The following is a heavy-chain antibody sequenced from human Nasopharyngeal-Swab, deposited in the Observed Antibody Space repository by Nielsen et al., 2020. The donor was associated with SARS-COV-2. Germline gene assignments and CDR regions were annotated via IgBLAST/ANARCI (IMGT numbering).Heavy chain of an antibody. V-gene: IGHV1-46*01. Sequence: ASVKVSCKASGYTFTSYYMHWVRQAPGQGLEWMGIINPSGGSTSYAQKFQGRVTMTRDTSTSTVYMELSSLRSEDTAVYYCATAPSIFGVVTPSAGGYYYYGMDVWGQGTTVTVSS. CDR1: GYTFTSYY. CDR3: ATAPSIFGVVTPSAGGYYYYGMDV. D-gene: IGHD3-3*01. CDR2: INPSGGST. J-gene: IGHJ6*02.